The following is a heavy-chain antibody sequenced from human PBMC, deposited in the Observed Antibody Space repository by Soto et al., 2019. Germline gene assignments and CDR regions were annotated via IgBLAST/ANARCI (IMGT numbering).Heavy chain of an antibody. Sequence: EVQLVESGGGLVQPGGSLRLSCAASGFTVSGNYMTWVRQAPGKGLEWVCVIHSGGSTYYADSVKGRFTVSRDNSKNTLDLQMNSLRVEDTAMYYCARGYYGSGNLYYFDYWGQGTLVTVSS. CDR2: IHSGGST. CDR1: GFTVSGNY. V-gene: IGHV3-66*01. CDR3: ARGYYGSGNLYYFDY. D-gene: IGHD3-10*01. J-gene: IGHJ4*02.